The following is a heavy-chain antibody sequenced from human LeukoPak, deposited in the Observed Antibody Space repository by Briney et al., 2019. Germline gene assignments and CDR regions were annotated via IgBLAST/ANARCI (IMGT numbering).Heavy chain of an antibody. J-gene: IGHJ4*02. D-gene: IGHD6-13*01. V-gene: IGHV4-59*01. Sequence: SETLSLTCTVSGGSISSYYWSWIRQPPGKGLEWIGYIYYSGSTNYNPSFKSRVTISVDTSKNQFSLKLSSVTAADTAVYYCARGETEIAAAGRYYFDYWGQGTLVTVSS. CDR1: GGSISSYY. CDR3: ARGETEIAAAGRYYFDY. CDR2: IYYSGST.